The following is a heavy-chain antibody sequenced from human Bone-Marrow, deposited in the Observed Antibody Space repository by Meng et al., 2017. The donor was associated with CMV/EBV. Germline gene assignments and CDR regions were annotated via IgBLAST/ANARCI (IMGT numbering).Heavy chain of an antibody. CDR1: GFTFSSYG. Sequence: GESLKISCAASGFTFSSYGMHWVRQAPGKGLEWVAVIWYDGSNKYYADSVKGRFTISRDNSKNTLYLQMNSLRAEHTAVYYCARRDFGNAFDIWGRGTMVTVSS. CDR3: ARRDFGNAFDI. V-gene: IGHV3-30*02. CDR2: IWYDGSNK. D-gene: IGHD3-16*01. J-gene: IGHJ3*02.